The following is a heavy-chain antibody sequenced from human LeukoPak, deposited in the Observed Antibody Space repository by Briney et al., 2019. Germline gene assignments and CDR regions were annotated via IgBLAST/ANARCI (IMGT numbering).Heavy chain of an antibody. D-gene: IGHD3-22*01. CDR3: ARETRETGRGYHQTDAFDI. CDR1: GFTFSDYW. CDR2: INSDATRP. J-gene: IGHJ3*02. Sequence: GGSLRLSCAASGFTFSDYWMHWVRQAPGGGLMWVSRINSDATRPSYADSVKGRFTISRDNAKNTLYLQMNSLRADDTALYYCARETRETGRGYHQTDAFDIWGQGTMVSVSS. V-gene: IGHV3-74*01.